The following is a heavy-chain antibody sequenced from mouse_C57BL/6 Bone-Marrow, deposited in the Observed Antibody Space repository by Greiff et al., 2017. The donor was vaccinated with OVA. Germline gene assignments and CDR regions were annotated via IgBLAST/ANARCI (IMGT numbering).Heavy chain of an antibody. J-gene: IGHJ2*01. CDR3: ARGPYLTTVVAVDY. CDR2: INPYNGGT. V-gene: IGHV1-19*01. CDR1: GYTFTDYY. D-gene: IGHD1-1*01. Sequence: EVQLQQSGPVLVKPGASVTMSCTASGYTFTDYYMNWVKQSHGKSLEWIGVINPYNGGTRYNQKFKGKATLTVDKSSSTAYMMLYSMTSDDAAVYYCARGPYLTTVVAVDYWGQGTTLTVTS.